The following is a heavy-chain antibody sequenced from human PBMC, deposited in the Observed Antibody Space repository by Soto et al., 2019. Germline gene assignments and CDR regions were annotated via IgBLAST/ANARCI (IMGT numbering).Heavy chain of an antibody. Sequence: SETLSLTCNMSGDSYSISTYSWSWIRQPPGKALQWIGFIYQSGVTSYNPSLASRVSISLDRSNNQCSLKLKSVTAADTAVYFCAGMPYTSGLRFDPWGPGTLVTVYS. CDR3: AGMPYTSGLRFDP. CDR2: IYQSGVT. J-gene: IGHJ5*02. CDR1: GDSYSISTYS. V-gene: IGHV4-30-2*01. D-gene: IGHD6-19*01.